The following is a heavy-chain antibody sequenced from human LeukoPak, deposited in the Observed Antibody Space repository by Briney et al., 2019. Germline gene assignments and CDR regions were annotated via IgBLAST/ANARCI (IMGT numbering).Heavy chain of an antibody. CDR3: TRCARYCGGDCYPDGFDI. D-gene: IGHD2-21*02. Sequence: SETLSLACSVSGGSVSTSTYYWSWIRQPPGKGLEWIGYIHDSGSTSYNPSLKSPVTILVDTSKNQFSLKLSSVTASDTAVYYCTRCARYCGGDCYPDGFDIWGQGTMVTVSS. J-gene: IGHJ3*02. CDR2: IHDSGST. V-gene: IGHV4-61*01. CDR1: GGSVSTSTYY.